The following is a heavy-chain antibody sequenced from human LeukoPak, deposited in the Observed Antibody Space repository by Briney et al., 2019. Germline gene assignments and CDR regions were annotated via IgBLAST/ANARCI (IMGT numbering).Heavy chain of an antibody. V-gene: IGHV4-34*01. Sequence: SETLSLTCAVYGGSFSRYYWSWIRQSPGKGLEWIAEIDHRGDTNYTPSVKSRVTISVDTSKNHFSLKVRSLSAADTAVYYCARGATISETGYFDFWGQGTPVTVSS. J-gene: IGHJ4*03. D-gene: IGHD5-24*01. CDR2: IDHRGDT. CDR3: ARGATISETGYFDF. CDR1: GGSFSRYY.